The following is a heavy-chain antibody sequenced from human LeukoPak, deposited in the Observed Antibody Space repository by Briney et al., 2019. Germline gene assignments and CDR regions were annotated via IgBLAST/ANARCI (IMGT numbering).Heavy chain of an antibody. D-gene: IGHD3-16*02. CDR2: ISTSGNTM. J-gene: IGHJ3*01. V-gene: IGHV3-48*04. CDR3: ATDGIYLGGSDRSTDGLDV. Sequence: PGGSLRLSCAASGFIFSGYSMNWVRQAPGKGLEWVSYISTSGNTMYYAGSVKGRFTISRDNAKNSLYLQMNSLRAEDTAVYYCATDGIYLGGSDRSTDGLDVWGQGTMVTVSA. CDR1: GFIFSGYS.